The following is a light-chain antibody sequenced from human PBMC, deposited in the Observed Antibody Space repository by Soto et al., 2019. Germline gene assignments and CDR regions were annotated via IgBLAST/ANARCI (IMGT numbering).Light chain of an antibody. CDR3: QQSYSTPYT. CDR1: QNISSY. J-gene: IGKJ2*01. CDR2: AAS. Sequence: DIQMTQSPSSLSASVGDRVTITCRASQNISSYLTWYQQKPGKAPNLLIYAASNLRSGVPSRFSGSGSGTGFTLSITSLQPDDFATYYCQQSYSTPYTFGQGTKVEVK. V-gene: IGKV1-39*01.